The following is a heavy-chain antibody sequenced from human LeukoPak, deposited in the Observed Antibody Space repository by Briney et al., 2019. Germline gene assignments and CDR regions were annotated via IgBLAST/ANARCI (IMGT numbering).Heavy chain of an antibody. V-gene: IGHV1-8*01. CDR1: GYTFTSHD. CDR2: MNPNSGNT. CDR3: ARASKDISRFLEWLSRYYFDY. Sequence: ASVKVSCKASGYTFTSHDINWVRQATGQGLEWMGWMNPNSGNTGYAQKFQGRVTMTRNTSISTAYMELSSLRSEDTAVYYCARASKDISRFLEWLSRYYFDYWGQGTLVTVSS. J-gene: IGHJ4*02. D-gene: IGHD3-3*01.